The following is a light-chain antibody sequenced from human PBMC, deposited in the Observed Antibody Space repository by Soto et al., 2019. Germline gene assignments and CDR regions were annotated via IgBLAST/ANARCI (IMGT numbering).Light chain of an antibody. CDR3: QQRSNWRST. CDR2: GAS. Sequence: EIVFTQTPGTLSLSPGERVTLSCRSSLSVSSNYLAWYQQKPGQAPRLLIYGASTRATGIPARFSGGGSGTDFTLTISNLEPEDIGVYFCQQRSNWRSTFGGGTKVDIK. CDR1: LSVSSNY. J-gene: IGKJ4*01. V-gene: IGKV3D-20*02.